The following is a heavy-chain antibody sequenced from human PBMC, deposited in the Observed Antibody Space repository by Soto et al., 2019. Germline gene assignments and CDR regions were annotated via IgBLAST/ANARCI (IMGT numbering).Heavy chain of an antibody. CDR3: ARLPLWFGELPYYFDY. CDR1: GGSFSGYY. D-gene: IGHD3-10*01. CDR2: TNHSGST. Sequence: LSLTCAVYGGSFSGYYWSWIRQPPGKGLEWIGETNHSGSTNYNPSLKSRVTISVDTSKNQFSLKLSSVTAADTAVYYCARLPLWFGELPYYFDYWGQGTLVTVSS. V-gene: IGHV4-34*01. J-gene: IGHJ4*02.